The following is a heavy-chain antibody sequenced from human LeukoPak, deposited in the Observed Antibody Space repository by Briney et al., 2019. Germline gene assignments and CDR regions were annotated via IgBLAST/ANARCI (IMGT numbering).Heavy chain of an antibody. V-gene: IGHV4-59*01. CDR1: GGSISGYF. J-gene: IGHJ3*01. Sequence: SETLSLTYNVTGGSISGYFWSWIRQPPGRGLEWIGYIYNNETPKYNPSLRSRVTISSDTSKNHLSLKMSSVTAADTAVYYCVRETAQYNFGYHAFDLWGQGTMVTVSS. CDR3: VRETAQYNFGYHAFDL. CDR2: IYNNETP. D-gene: IGHD5-18*01.